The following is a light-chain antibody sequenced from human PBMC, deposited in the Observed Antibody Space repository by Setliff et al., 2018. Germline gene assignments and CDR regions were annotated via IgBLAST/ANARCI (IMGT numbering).Light chain of an antibody. CDR2: EVT. V-gene: IGLV2-8*01. CDR3: SSYAASYNPYV. J-gene: IGLJ1*01. CDR1: SSDVGAYNY. Sequence: QSALTQPASVSGSPGQSVTTACTGTSSDVGAYNYVSWYQQHPGKAPKLMIYEVTKRPSGVPDRFSGSKSGNTASLTVSGLQADDEADYYCSSYAASYNPYVFGTGTKVTVL.